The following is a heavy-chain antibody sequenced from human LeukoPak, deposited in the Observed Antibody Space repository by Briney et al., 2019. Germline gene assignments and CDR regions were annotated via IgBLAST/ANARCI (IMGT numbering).Heavy chain of an antibody. CDR1: GFTFSSYA. CDR3: AKDLNRSVYSSGWYPYDY. CDR2: ISGSGGST. D-gene: IGHD6-19*01. V-gene: IGHV3-23*01. J-gene: IGHJ4*02. Sequence: GGSLRLSCAASGFTFSSYAMSWVRQAPGKGLEWVSAISGSGGSTYYADSVKGRFTISRDNSKNTLYLQMNSLRAEDTAVYYCAKDLNRSVYSSGWYPYDYWGQGTLVTVPS.